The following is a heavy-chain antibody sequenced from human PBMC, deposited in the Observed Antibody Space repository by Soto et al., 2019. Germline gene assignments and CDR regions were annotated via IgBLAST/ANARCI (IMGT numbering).Heavy chain of an antibody. CDR2: VYYSGST. CDR1: GDSIISSDFY. Sequence: PSGTLSLTCTVSGDSIISSDFYWGWVRQPPGKGLQWIGNVYYSGSTFYNPSLKSRVTVSIDTSKNQFSLGLGALTASDTADYYCARVLTGSRAFDFWGQRALVTVSS. D-gene: IGHD1-20*01. J-gene: IGHJ4*02. V-gene: IGHV4-39*01. CDR3: ARVLTGSRAFDF.